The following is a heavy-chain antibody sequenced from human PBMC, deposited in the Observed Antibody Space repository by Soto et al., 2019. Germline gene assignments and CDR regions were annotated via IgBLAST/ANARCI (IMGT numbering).Heavy chain of an antibody. CDR3: AGTARGDYAGADY. D-gene: IGHD4-17*01. CDR1: GGSISSSSYY. CDR2: IYYSGST. J-gene: IGHJ4*02. V-gene: IGHV4-39*01. Sequence: QLQLQESGPGLVKPSETLSLTCTVSGGSISSSSYYWGWIRQPPGKGLEWIGSIYYSGSTYYNPSLKSRVTISADTSKNQFSLKLSSVTAADTAVYYCAGTARGDYAGADYWGQGTLVTVSS.